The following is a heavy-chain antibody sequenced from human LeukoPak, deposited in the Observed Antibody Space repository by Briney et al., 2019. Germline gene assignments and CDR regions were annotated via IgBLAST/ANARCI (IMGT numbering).Heavy chain of an antibody. CDR2: INHSGST. Sequence: SETLSLTCAVYGGSFSGYYWSWIRQPPGKGLEWIGEINHSGSTNYNPSLKSRVTISVDTSKNQFSLKLSSVTAADTAVYYCARAHYNWNEPPFDSWGQGTLVTVSS. V-gene: IGHV4-34*01. CDR3: ARAHYNWNEPPFDS. CDR1: GGSFSGYY. J-gene: IGHJ4*02. D-gene: IGHD1-20*01.